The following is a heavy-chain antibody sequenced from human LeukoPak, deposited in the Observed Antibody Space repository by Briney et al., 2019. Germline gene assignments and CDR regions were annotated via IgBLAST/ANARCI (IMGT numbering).Heavy chain of an antibody. CDR2: ISGSGGNT. CDR3: AMISGTSRERNDY. J-gene: IGHJ4*02. D-gene: IGHD1-26*01. Sequence: PGGSLILSCAASGFTFSNYAMSWVRQAPGKGLEWVSDISGSGGNTYYADSVKGRFTISRDNSKNMLYLQMNSLRAEDTAVFYCAMISGTSRERNDYWGQGTLVTVSS. V-gene: IGHV3-23*01. CDR1: GFTFSNYA.